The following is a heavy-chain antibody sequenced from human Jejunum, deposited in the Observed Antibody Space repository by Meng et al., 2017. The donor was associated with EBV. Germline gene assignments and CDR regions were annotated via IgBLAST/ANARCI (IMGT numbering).Heavy chain of an antibody. CDR1: GGTFSSYV. J-gene: IGHJ4*02. D-gene: IGHD3-22*01. CDR2: IIPIFGRT. V-gene: IGHV1-69*06. Sequence: QVQLVQSGAEVKKPGSSVKVSCKASGGTFSSYVINWVRQAPGQGLEWMGGIIPIFGRTNYALEFQDRVTITADKFTSTVYMEMSSLESEDTAVYYCARDQGRDYDSSTYYTHWGRGTLVTVSS. CDR3: ARDQGRDYDSSTYYTH.